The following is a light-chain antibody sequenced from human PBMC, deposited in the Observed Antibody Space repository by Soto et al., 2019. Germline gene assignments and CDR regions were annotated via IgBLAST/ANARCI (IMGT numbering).Light chain of an antibody. Sequence: EIVMTQSPATLSVSPGERATFSCRASQSVSSNLAWYQEKPGQAPRLLIYGASTRATGIPARFSGSGSGTEFTLTISSLQSEDFAVYYRQQYDSWPLTFGGGTKVEIK. CDR3: QQYDSWPLT. CDR1: QSVSSN. J-gene: IGKJ4*01. V-gene: IGKV3-15*01. CDR2: GAS.